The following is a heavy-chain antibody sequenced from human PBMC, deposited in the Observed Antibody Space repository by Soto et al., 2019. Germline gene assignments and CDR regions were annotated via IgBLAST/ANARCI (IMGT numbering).Heavy chain of an antibody. Sequence: SGGTLGNPTQTRRLTCTFSGFSLSTSGVDVGWIRQPPGKALEWLALIYWDDDKRYSPSLKSRLTITKDTSKNQVVLTMTNMDPVDTATFFFEHTALSRLYMDFWGNGTPV. CDR3: EHTALSRLYMDF. J-gene: IGHJ6*04. V-gene: IGHV2-5*02. D-gene: IGHD3-3*02. CDR2: IYWDDDK. CDR1: GFSLSTSGVD.